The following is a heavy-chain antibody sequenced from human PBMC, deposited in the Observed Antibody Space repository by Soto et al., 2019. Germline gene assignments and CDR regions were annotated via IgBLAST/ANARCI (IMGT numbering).Heavy chain of an antibody. CDR2: INHSGST. CDR3: ARGRRKYSGYELDY. J-gene: IGHJ4*02. Sequence: SQPLSLTCTVDGGYFRCYYVSWISKNPGKGLEWIGEINHSGSTNYNPSLTSRVTISVDTSKNQFSLKLSSVTAAAPAVYYCARGRRKYSGYELDYWGQGTLVTVSS. D-gene: IGHD5-12*01. V-gene: IGHV4-34*01. CDR1: GGYFRCYY.